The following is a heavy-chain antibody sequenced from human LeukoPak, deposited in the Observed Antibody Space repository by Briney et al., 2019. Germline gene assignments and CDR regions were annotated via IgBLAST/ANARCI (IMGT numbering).Heavy chain of an antibody. V-gene: IGHV3-48*01. CDR2: ISSSSSTI. Sequence: GGSLRLSCAASAFTFSSYIMNWVRQAPGKGLEWVSYISSSSSTIYYADSVKGRFTISRDNAKNSLYLQMNSLRAEDTAVYYCARGAYYYEDWGQGALVTVSS. J-gene: IGHJ4*02. CDR1: AFTFSSYI. CDR3: ARGAYYYED.